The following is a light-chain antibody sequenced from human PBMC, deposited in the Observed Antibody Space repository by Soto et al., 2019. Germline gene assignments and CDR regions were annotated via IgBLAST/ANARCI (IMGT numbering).Light chain of an antibody. CDR1: SSDVGSYNL. CDR2: EVT. J-gene: IGLJ1*01. Sequence: QSVLTQPASVSGSPGQSITISCTGTSSDVGSYNLVSWYQQHPGTAPKFMIFEVTQRPSGVSNRFSGSKSGNTASLTISGLQAEDEADYYCCSYAGSSTYVFGTGTKVTVL. CDR3: CSYAGSSTYV. V-gene: IGLV2-23*02.